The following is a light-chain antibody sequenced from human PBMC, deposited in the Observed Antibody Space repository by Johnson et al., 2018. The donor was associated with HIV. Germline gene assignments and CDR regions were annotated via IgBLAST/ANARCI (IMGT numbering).Light chain of an antibody. CDR1: SSNIGNNY. CDR3: GTWDSSLSAPRYV. CDR2: DNN. Sequence: QAVLTQPPSVSAAPGQKVTISCSGSSSNIGNNYVSWYQQIPGTAPKLLIYDNNKRPSGIPDRFSGSKSGTSATLGITGLQTGDEADYYCGTWDSSLSAPRYVFGTGTKVTVL. J-gene: IGLJ1*01. V-gene: IGLV1-51*01.